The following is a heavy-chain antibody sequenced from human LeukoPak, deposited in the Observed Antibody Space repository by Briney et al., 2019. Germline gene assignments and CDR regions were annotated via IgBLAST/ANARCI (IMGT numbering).Heavy chain of an antibody. CDR2: INQDGSEK. CDR1: GFTFDDYW. Sequence: QTGGSLTLSCGASGFTFDDYWMSWVRQAPGQGLEWVANINQDGSEKYYLDSAKGRFTISRDNARNSLYLQVNSLRAEDTAVYYCARGGTSGYSSTRPFWGGNYYFDYWGQGSLVTVSS. V-gene: IGHV3-7*01. CDR3: ARGGTSGYSSTRPFWGGNYYFDY. J-gene: IGHJ4*02. D-gene: IGHD2-2*01.